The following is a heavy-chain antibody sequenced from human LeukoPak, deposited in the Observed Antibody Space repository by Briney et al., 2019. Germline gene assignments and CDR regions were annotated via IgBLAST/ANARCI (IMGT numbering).Heavy chain of an antibody. D-gene: IGHD4-17*01. V-gene: IGHV3-48*04. CDR1: GFTFSSYG. CDR3: ARDDYGDSSFDY. J-gene: IGHJ4*02. CDR2: ISSSGSTI. Sequence: GRSLRLSCAASGFTFSSYGMHWIRRAPGKGLEWVSYISSSGSTIYYADSVKGRFTISRDNAKNSLYLQMNSLRAEDTAVYYCARDDYGDSSFDYWGQGTLVTVSS.